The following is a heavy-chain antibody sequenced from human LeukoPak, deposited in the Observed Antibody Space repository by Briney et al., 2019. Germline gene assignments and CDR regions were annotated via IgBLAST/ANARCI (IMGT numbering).Heavy chain of an antibody. CDR2: IFTSGIT. Sequence: SETLSLTCTVSGDSLNGYYWGWIRQPAGKGLEWIGRIFTSGITKYSPSLRSRVTMSIDTSKNQFSLKLSSVTAADTAVYYCARVDGDYGKGFDPWGQGTLVTVTS. V-gene: IGHV4-4*07. CDR3: ARVDGDYGKGFDP. D-gene: IGHD4-17*01. J-gene: IGHJ5*02. CDR1: GDSLNGYY.